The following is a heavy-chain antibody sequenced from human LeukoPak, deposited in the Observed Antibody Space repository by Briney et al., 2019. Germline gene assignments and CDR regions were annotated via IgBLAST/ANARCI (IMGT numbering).Heavy chain of an antibody. CDR2: IYPGDSDT. V-gene: IGHV5-51*01. J-gene: IGHJ4*02. CDR3: ASTAYCGGDCYWPFDY. D-gene: IGHD2-21*02. CDR1: GYSFTSYW. Sequence: GESLKTSCKGSGYSFTSYWIGWVRQMPGKGLEWMGIIYPGDSDTRYSPSFQGQVTISADKSISTAYLQWSSLKASDTAMYYCASTAYCGGDCYWPFDYWGQGTLVTVSS.